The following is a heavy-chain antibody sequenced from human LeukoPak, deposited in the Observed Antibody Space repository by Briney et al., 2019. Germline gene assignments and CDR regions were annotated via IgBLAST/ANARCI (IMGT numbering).Heavy chain of an antibody. CDR3: ARDRITGTTVGAFDI. J-gene: IGHJ3*02. Sequence: SETLSLTCPVSGGSISSGGYSWRWIRQPPGKGPEWIGYIYHSGSTYYNPSLKSRVTISVDRSKNQFSLKLSSVTAADTAVYYCARDRITGTTVGAFDIWGQGTMVTVSS. CDR2: IYHSGST. V-gene: IGHV4-30-2*01. CDR1: GGSISSGGYS. D-gene: IGHD1-7*01.